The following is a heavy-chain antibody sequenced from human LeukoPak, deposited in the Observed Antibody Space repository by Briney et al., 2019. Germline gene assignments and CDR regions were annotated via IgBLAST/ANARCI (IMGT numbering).Heavy chain of an antibody. CDR3: ARGYRAFASDY. D-gene: IGHD1-14*01. Sequence: SETLSLTCNVSGHSINSNNYYWGWIRQPPGKGLEWIGTIYSTGSTYYSASLKSRLTISADTSHNQYSLSLTSVTAADTALYFCARGYRAFASDYWGQGILVTVSS. V-gene: IGHV4-39*07. CDR2: IYSTGST. J-gene: IGHJ4*02. CDR1: GHSINSNNYY.